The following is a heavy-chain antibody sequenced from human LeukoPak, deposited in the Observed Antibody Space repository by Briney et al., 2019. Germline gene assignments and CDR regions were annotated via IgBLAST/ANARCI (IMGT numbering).Heavy chain of an antibody. CDR2: ISDRWT. Sequence: GGSLRLSCAASEFTLSTYAMNWVRQAPGKGLEWVSTISDRWTNYADSVKGRFTISRDDSQNTLFLQMNSLRAEDTAVYYCARITDYYGMDVWGQGTTVTVSS. CDR3: ARITDYYGMDV. V-gene: IGHV3-23*01. D-gene: IGHD5-24*01. CDR1: EFTLSTYA. J-gene: IGHJ6*02.